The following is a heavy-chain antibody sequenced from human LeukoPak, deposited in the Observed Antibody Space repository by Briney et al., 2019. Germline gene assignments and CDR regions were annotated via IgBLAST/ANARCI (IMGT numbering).Heavy chain of an antibody. V-gene: IGHV4-34*01. J-gene: IGHJ6*03. CDR2: INHSGST. CDR1: GGSFSGYY. D-gene: IGHD3-10*01. Sequence: SETLSLTCAVYGGSFSGYYWSWIRQPPGKGLEWIGEINHSGSTNYNPSLKSRVTISVDTSKNQFSLKLSSVTAADTAVYYCFGISYYYYMDVWGKGTTVTVSS. CDR3: FGISYYYYMDV.